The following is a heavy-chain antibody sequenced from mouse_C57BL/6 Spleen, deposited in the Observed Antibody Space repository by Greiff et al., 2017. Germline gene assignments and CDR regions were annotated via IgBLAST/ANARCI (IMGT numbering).Heavy chain of an antibody. V-gene: IGHV6-3*01. CDR3: TVDSSGYWGDFDY. J-gene: IGHJ2*01. CDR1: GFTFSNYW. D-gene: IGHD3-2*02. CDR2: IRLKSDNYAS. Sequence: EVQLVESGGGLVQPGGSMKLSCVASGFTFSNYWMNWVRQSPEKGLEWVAQIRLKSDNYASHYAESVKGRFTISRDDSKSSVYLQMNNLRAEDTGINYCTVDSSGYWGDFDYWGQGTTLTVSS.